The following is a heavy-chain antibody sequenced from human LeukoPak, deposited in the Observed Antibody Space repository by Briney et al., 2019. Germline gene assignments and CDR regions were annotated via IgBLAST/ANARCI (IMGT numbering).Heavy chain of an antibody. V-gene: IGHV3-48*03. CDR2: ISTGGSTI. Sequence: PGGSLRLSCAVSGFTFSSYEMNWVRQAPGKGLEWVSYISTGGSTIYYADSVKGRFTISRDNAKSSLYLLMNSLRAEDTALYYCARDLDNGAAFDYWGQGTLVTVSS. J-gene: IGHJ4*02. D-gene: IGHD6-25*01. CDR1: GFTFSSYE. CDR3: ARDLDNGAAFDY.